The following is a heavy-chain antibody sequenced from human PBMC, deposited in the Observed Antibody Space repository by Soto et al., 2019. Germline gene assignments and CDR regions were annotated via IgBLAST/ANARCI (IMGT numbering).Heavy chain of an antibody. CDR3: ARGRISGASLGMDV. CDR1: GGSFSGYY. Sequence: SETLSLTCAVYGGSFSGYYWSWIRQPPGKGLEWIGEINHSGSTNYNPSLKSRVTISVDTSKNQFSLKLSSVTAADTAVYYCARGRISGASLGMDVWGQGTTVTVSS. CDR2: INHSGST. J-gene: IGHJ6*02. D-gene: IGHD3-10*01. V-gene: IGHV4-34*01.